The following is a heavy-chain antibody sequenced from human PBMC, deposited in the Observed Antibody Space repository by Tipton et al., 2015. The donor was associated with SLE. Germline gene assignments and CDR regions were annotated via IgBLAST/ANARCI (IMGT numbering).Heavy chain of an antibody. CDR1: RGSFSGYY. CDR3: TRGGRGDDANPFDP. CDR2: TTHSGKT. V-gene: IGHV4-34*01. J-gene: IGHJ5*02. D-gene: IGHD4/OR15-4a*01. Sequence: TLSLTCAVYRGSFSGYYWSWIRRPPGKGLEWIGETTHSGKTNYNPSLKSRVTISADTSKNQFSLKLTSVTVADTAVYYCTRGGRGDDANPFDPWGQGTLVTVSS.